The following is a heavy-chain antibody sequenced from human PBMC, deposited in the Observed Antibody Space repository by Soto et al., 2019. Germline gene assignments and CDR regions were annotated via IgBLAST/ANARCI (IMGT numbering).Heavy chain of an antibody. CDR2: ISAAGANI. CDR3: AKSPNAELRAHLDY. D-gene: IGHD1-1*01. V-gene: IGHV3-23*01. CDR1: GFSFSRFA. Sequence: GGSLRLSCTVSGFSFSRFAMSWVRQAPGKGLEWISVISAAGANIYYADSVKGRFTISRDNSDNTLYLHMNGLGVDDTDEYYCAKSPNAELRAHLDYWSQGVQVTVSS. J-gene: IGHJ4*01.